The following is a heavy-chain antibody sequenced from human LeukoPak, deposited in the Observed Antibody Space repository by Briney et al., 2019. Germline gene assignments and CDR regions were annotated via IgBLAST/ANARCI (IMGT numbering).Heavy chain of an antibody. CDR3: ARVGGSYDSPPPYYYYYMDV. D-gene: IGHD1-26*01. CDR1: GGSISSYY. Sequence: SETLSLTCTVSGGSISSYYWSWIRQPPGKGLEWIGHIYYSGSTKYNPSLKSPVAIAVDTSKNQFSLKLRSVTAADTGVYYCARVGGSYDSPPPYYYYYMDVWGKGTTVTISS. V-gene: IGHV4-59*01. J-gene: IGHJ6*03. CDR2: IYYSGST.